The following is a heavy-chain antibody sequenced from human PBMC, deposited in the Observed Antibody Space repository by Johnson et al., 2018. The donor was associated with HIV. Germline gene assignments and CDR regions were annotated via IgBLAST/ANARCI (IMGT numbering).Heavy chain of an antibody. CDR1: GFTVSSSY. D-gene: IGHD2-8*02. CDR3: VRDTEREAFDI. J-gene: IGHJ3*02. V-gene: IGHV3-53*01. CDR2: IYSGGST. Sequence: VQLVESGGGLIHPGGSLRLSCAASGFTVSSSYMNWVRQAPGKGLEWVSGIYSGGSTYYADSVEGRFTISRDNSKNKLYLQMSSLRAEDTAVYYCVRDTEREAFDIWGQGTMVTVSS.